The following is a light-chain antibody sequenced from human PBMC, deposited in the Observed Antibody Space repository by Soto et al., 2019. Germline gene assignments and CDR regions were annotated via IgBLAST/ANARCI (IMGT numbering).Light chain of an antibody. CDR2: GNT. CDR3: LSFDSSLSVV. CDR1: SSNIGAGYD. V-gene: IGLV1-40*01. J-gene: IGLJ2*01. Sequence: HSVLTQPHSLSGAPGQRVTISCTGSSSNIGAGYDVHWYQQLPGRAPKLLIYGNTNRPSGVPDRFSGSKSGTSASLAITGLQAEYEADYYCLSFDSSLSVVFGGGTQLTVL.